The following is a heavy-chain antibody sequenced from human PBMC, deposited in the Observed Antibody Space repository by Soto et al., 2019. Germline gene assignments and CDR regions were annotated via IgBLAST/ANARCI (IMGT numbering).Heavy chain of an antibody. D-gene: IGHD3-3*01. CDR3: ARPYYDFWSGSYRAPSDDYGMDV. CDR1: GSSISSSNYY. CDR2: IYYSGST. Sequence: PSETLSLTCTVSGSSISSSNYYWGWIRQPPGKGLEWIGSIYYSGSTYYNPSLKSRVSMSVDTSKNQFSLKLSSVTAADTAVYYCARPYYDFWSGSYRAPSDDYGMDVWGHGTTVTVSS. J-gene: IGHJ6*02. V-gene: IGHV4-39*01.